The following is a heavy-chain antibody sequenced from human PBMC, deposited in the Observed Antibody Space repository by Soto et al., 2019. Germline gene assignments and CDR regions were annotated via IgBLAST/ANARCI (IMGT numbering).Heavy chain of an antibody. CDR1: GGSFSGYY. J-gene: IGHJ5*02. D-gene: IGHD3-22*01. CDR2: INHSGST. Sequence: SETLSLTCAVYGGSFSGYYWSWIRQPPGKGLEWIGEINHSGSTNYNPSLKSRVTISVDTSKNQFSLKLSSVTAADTAGYYCAREVLYDSSGFYNWFDPWGQGTQVTVSS. CDR3: AREVLYDSSGFYNWFDP. V-gene: IGHV4-34*01.